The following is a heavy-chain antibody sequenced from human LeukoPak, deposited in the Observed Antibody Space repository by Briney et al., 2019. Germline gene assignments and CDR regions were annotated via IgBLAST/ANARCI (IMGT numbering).Heavy chain of an antibody. CDR1: GFTFSSHS. V-gene: IGHV3-21*04. CDR3: ARAHRVYASGSHYNVGPEALDP. CDR2: ISGSSYYI. D-gene: IGHD3-10*01. J-gene: IGHJ5*02. Sequence: AGGSLRLSCSASGFTFSSHSMNWVRQAPGKGLEWVSSISGSSYYIYYADSMKGRITISRDNAKNSLYLQMNSLRAEDTALYYRARAHRVYASGSHYNVGPEALDPWGQGTLVTVSS.